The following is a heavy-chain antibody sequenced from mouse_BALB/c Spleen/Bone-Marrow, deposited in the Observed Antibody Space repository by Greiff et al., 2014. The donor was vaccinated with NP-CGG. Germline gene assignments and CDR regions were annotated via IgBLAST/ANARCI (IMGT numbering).Heavy chain of an antibody. CDR3: ARSRGEGY. J-gene: IGHJ3*01. V-gene: IGHV1-61*01. Sequence: QVQLKQSGAELVRPGASVKLSCKASGYSFTGYWMNWVKQRPGQGLEWIGMIHPSGSETRLNQNFKDKATLTVDKSSSTAYMQLSSPTSEDSAVYYCARSRGEGYWGQGTLVTVSA. CDR1: GYSFTGYW. CDR2: IHPSGSET.